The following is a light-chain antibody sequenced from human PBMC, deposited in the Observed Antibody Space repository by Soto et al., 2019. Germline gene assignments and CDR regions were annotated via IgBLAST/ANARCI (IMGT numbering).Light chain of an antibody. V-gene: IGKV3-11*01. CDR1: QSVSDNY. J-gene: IGKJ3*01. CDR3: QHRNNRPFS. Sequence: EVVLTQSPATLALSHGRTTTLSCSVSQSVSDNYLAWYQQRPGQAPRLLIYDASNRATGIPARFSGSGSGTDFTLTISSLEPEDFAVYYCQHRNNRPFSFAPGTKVDIK. CDR2: DAS.